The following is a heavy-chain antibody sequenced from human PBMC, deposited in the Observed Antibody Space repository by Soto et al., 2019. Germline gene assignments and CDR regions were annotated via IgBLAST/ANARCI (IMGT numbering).Heavy chain of an antibody. CDR2: IYYTGTT. V-gene: IGHV4-31*11. D-gene: IGHD3-10*01. CDR3: AGDQWFGEPRSQYNWFDS. J-gene: IGHJ5*01. CDR1: GGSISIGGYY. Sequence: VQLQESGPGLVKPSQTLSLSCAVSGGSISIGGYYWSWIRQHPGKGLEWIGYIYYTGTTYYKSALKSRVIMSVDTSKNQFSLNRSSVTAADTAVYYCAGDQWFGEPRSQYNWFDSWGQGILVTVAS.